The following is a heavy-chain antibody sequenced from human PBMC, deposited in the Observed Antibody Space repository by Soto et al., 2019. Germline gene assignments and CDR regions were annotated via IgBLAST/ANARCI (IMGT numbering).Heavy chain of an antibody. D-gene: IGHD5-18*01. Sequence: SLRLSCAASGFTFSSYWMSWVRQAPGKGLEWVANIKQDGSEKYYVDSVKGRFTISRDNAKNSLYLQMNSLRAEDTAVYYCARAESGWPVDTAMYMDVWGKGTTVTVSS. V-gene: IGHV3-7*01. CDR1: GFTFSSYW. J-gene: IGHJ6*03. CDR3: ARAESGWPVDTAMYMDV. CDR2: IKQDGSEK.